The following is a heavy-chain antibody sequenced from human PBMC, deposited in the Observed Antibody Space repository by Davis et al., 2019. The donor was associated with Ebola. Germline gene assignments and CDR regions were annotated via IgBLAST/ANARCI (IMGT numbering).Heavy chain of an antibody. CDR3: AKETNEFSSSSNDY. J-gene: IGHJ4*02. D-gene: IGHD6-6*01. Sequence: GESLKISCAASGFTFSNFGMHWVRQAQGKGLEWVAVVSYDGSVTHYADSLRGRFTVSRDNSWNTVSLQMRSLRTDDTGVYYCAKETNEFSSSSNDYWGQGILVTVSS. CDR2: VSYDGSVT. V-gene: IGHV3-30*18. CDR1: GFTFSNFG.